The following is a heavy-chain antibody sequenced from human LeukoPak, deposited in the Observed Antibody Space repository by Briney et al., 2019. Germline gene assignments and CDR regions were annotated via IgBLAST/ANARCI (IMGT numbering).Heavy chain of an antibody. CDR1: GGTFSRYA. D-gene: IGHD1-26*01. J-gene: IGHJ4*02. V-gene: IGHV1-69*01. CDR3: AGASSKWELSF. Sequence: SVKVSCKASGGTFSRYAISWVRQAPGQGLEWMGGYIPMFGTANYAQNFQNRVTISADESTSTFSMEVSSLRPEDTAVYFCAGASSKWELSFWGQGTPVTVSS. CDR2: YIPMFGTA.